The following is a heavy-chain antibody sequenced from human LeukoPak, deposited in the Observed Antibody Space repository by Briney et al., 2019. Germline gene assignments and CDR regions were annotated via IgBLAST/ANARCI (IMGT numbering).Heavy chain of an antibody. CDR3: ARGRDFWSGYSDY. CDR2: IRQDGSEK. J-gene: IGHJ4*02. CDR1: GFTFSSYW. V-gene: IGHV3-7*01. Sequence: GGSLRLSCAASGFTFSSYWMSWARQAPGKGLEWVANIRQDGSEKYYADSVKGRFTISRDNAKNSLYLQMNSLRAEDTAVYYCARGRDFWSGYSDYWGQGTLVTVSS. D-gene: IGHD3-3*01.